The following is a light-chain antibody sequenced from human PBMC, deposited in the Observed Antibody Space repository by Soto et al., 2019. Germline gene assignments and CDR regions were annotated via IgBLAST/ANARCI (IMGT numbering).Light chain of an antibody. V-gene: IGKV3-20*01. CDR1: QSVSSSY. Sequence: EIGLTQSPGTLSLSPGERATLSCRASQSVSSSYLAWYQQKPGQAPRLLIYGTSSRATAIPDRFSGSGSGTDFTLTISRLEAEDFAVYYCQQYGSSSWTFGQGTKVEIK. J-gene: IGKJ1*01. CDR2: GTS. CDR3: QQYGSSSWT.